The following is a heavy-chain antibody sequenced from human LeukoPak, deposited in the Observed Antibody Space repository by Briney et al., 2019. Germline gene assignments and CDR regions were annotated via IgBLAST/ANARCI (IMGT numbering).Heavy chain of an antibody. CDR2: ISGGGGST. CDR1: GFTFSSYA. V-gene: IGHV3-23*01. D-gene: IGHD2-2*02. Sequence: GSLRLSCAASGFTFSSYAMSWVRQAPGKGLEWVSAISGGGGSTYYADSVKGRFTISRDNSKNTLYLQMNSLRAEDTAVYYCAKGRRYCSSTSCFTFDYWGQGTLVTVSS. CDR3: AKGRRYCSSTSCFTFDY. J-gene: IGHJ4*02.